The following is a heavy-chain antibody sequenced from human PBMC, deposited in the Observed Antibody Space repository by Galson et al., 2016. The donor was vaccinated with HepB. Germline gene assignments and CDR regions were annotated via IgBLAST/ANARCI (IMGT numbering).Heavy chain of an antibody. Sequence: SLRLSCAASGFMFSIYTMNWVRQAPGKGLEWVSYISTSGAVYYADSVKGRFTVSRDNAKNSLYLQMDSLRDEDTAVYYCARNFGTSSVGVYFDPWGQGTLVTVSS. J-gene: IGHJ5*02. CDR2: ISTSGAV. CDR3: ARNFGTSSVGVYFDP. V-gene: IGHV3-48*02. D-gene: IGHD1/OR15-1a*01. CDR1: GFMFSIYT.